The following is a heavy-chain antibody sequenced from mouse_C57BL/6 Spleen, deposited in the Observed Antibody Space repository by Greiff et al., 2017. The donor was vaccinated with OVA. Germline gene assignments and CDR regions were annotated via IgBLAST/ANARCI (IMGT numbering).Heavy chain of an antibody. V-gene: IGHV1-15*01. CDR1: GYTFTDYE. Sequence: QVQLKESGAELVRPGASVTLSCKASGYTFTDYEMHWVKQTPVHGLEWIGAIDPETGGTAYNQKFKGKAILTADKSSSTAYMERRSLTSEDSAVYYCTRGNYAMDYWGQGTSVTVSS. CDR2: IDPETGGT. CDR3: TRGNYAMDY. J-gene: IGHJ4*01.